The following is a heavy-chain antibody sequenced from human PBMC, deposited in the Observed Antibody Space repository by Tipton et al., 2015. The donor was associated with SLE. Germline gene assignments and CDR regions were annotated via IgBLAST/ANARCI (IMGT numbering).Heavy chain of an antibody. CDR2: TYYRSKWYN. CDR3: ATHSGWRDF. V-gene: IGHV6-1*01. D-gene: IGHD6-19*01. Sequence: GLVKPSQTLSLTCAISGDSVSSDSATWNWIRRSPSRGLEWLGRTYYRSKWYNDYAVSVKSRITINPDTSKNQFSLQLKFVTPEDTAVYFCATHSGWRDFWGQGTLVTVSS. J-gene: IGHJ4*02. CDR1: GDSVSSDSAT.